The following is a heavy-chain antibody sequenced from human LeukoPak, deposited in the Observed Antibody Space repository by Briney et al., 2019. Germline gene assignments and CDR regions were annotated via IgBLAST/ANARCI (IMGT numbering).Heavy chain of an antibody. CDR1: GDSISSSTYY. CDR3: ARHGGISGVGPTEDY. J-gene: IGHJ4*02. D-gene: IGHD1-26*01. Sequence: SETLSLTCTVSGDSISSSTYYWGWIRQPPGKGLEWIGSIHNAGSTYYNPSLKSRVSLSVDTSKAHFSLKLTSATAADTAVYYCARHGGISGVGPTEDYWGQGTLVTVSS. CDR2: IHNAGST. V-gene: IGHV4-39*01.